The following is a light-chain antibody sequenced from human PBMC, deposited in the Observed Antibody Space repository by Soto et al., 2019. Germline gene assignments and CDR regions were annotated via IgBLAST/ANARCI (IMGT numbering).Light chain of an antibody. Sequence: VLTQPASVSVSPVQAITISCTGTSIYVGVYNYVSWYQQHPDKDPKLMIYEVSYRPSGVSNRFSGFKSGNTASLTISGLQAEDEADFYCSSYSSTSTRIFGIGTKVTVL. CDR3: SSYSSTSTRI. J-gene: IGLJ1*01. V-gene: IGLV2-14*01. CDR2: EVS. CDR1: SIYVGVYNY.